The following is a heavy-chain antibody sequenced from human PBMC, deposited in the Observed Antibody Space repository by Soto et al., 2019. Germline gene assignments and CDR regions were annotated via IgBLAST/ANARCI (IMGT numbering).Heavy chain of an antibody. CDR3: ARDLAVAVNYYYGMDV. D-gene: IGHD6-19*01. Sequence: GGSLRLSCAASGFPFSSYSMNWVRQAPGKGLEWVSSISSSSSYIYYADSVKGRFTISRDNAKNSLYLQMNSLRAEDTAVYYCARDLAVAVNYYYGMDVWGQGTTVTVSS. CDR1: GFPFSSYS. J-gene: IGHJ6*02. V-gene: IGHV3-21*01. CDR2: ISSSSSYI.